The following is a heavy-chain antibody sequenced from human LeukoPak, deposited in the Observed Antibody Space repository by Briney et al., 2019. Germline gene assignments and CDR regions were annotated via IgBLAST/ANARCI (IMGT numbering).Heavy chain of an antibody. J-gene: IGHJ2*01. Sequence: KTSETLSLTCTVSGYSISSGYYWGWIRQPPGKGLEWIGSIYHSGSTNYNPSLKSRVTISVDTSKQQFSLKLNSVIAADTAVYYCARRRWFGDPKDWYFDLWGPGALVTVSS. CDR2: IYHSGST. D-gene: IGHD3-10*01. V-gene: IGHV4-38-2*02. CDR1: GYSISSGYY. CDR3: ARRRWFGDPKDWYFDL.